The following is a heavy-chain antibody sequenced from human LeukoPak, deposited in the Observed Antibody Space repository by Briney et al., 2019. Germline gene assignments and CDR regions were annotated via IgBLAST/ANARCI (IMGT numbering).Heavy chain of an antibody. CDR2: ISYDGSNK. CDR1: GFTFSSYA. CDR3: ARDHYYGAPDY. Sequence: PGGSLRLSCAASGFTFSSYAMLWVRQAPGKGLEWVAVISYDGSNKYYADSVKGRFTISRDNSKNTLYLQMNSLRAEDTAVYYCARDHYYGAPDYWGQGTLVTVSS. D-gene: IGHD3-10*01. J-gene: IGHJ4*02. V-gene: IGHV3-30-3*01.